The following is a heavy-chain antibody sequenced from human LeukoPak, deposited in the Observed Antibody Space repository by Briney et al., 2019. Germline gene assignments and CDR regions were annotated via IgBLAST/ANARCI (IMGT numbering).Heavy chain of an antibody. J-gene: IGHJ4*02. CDR3: AKDDGALRFLESFDY. CDR2: ISGSGGST. D-gene: IGHD3-3*01. CDR1: GFTFSSYA. V-gene: IGHV3-23*01. Sequence: GGSLRLSCAASGFTFSSYAMNWVRQAPGKGLEWVSGISGSGGSTWYADSVKGRFTISRDNSKNTLYLQLNSLRAEDTAVYYCAKDDGALRFLESFDYWGQGSLVTVSS.